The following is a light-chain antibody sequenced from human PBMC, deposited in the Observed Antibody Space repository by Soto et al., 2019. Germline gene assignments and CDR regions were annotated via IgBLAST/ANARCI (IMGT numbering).Light chain of an antibody. CDR2: EIN. CDR3: SSFAGSNNFPYV. V-gene: IGLV2-8*01. Sequence: QSALTQPPSASGSPGQSVTISCTGTSXDVGAYDYVSWYQQHPGKAPKLMIYEINKRPSGVPDRFSGSKSGNTASLTVSGLQAEDEADYYCSSFAGSNNFPYVLGTGTKLTVL. J-gene: IGLJ1*01. CDR1: SXDVGAYDY.